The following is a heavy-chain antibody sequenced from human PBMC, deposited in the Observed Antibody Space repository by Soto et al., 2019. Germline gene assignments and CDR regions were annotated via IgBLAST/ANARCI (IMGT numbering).Heavy chain of an antibody. CDR2: INPRGFFT. J-gene: IGHJ5*02. Sequence: QVQLVQSGAEVKKPGASVKVSCKASGYTFTSYNIHWVRQAPGQGLEWVGMINPRGFFTTYAQRFRGRVTMTGDTSTSVVYMELTNLRSEDTAMYYCARAEGRLGELFWFDPWGQGTLVSVSS. CDR3: ARAEGRLGELFWFDP. V-gene: IGHV1-46*01. D-gene: IGHD3-10*01. CDR1: GYTFTSYN.